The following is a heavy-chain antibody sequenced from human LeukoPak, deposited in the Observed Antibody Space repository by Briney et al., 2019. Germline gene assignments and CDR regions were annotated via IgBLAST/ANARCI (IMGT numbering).Heavy chain of an antibody. V-gene: IGHV4-59*08. J-gene: IGHJ4*02. CDR2: IYYSGST. D-gene: IGHD3-10*01. CDR1: GGSMSSYY. Sequence: PSETLSLTCTVSGGSMSSYYWSWIRQPPGKRLEWIGYIYYSGSTNYNPSLASRVTISLDTSSNQFSLKLSSVTAADTAVYYCARHYYGSGSYYSNFDYWGQGTLVTVCS. CDR3: ARHYYGSGSYYSNFDY.